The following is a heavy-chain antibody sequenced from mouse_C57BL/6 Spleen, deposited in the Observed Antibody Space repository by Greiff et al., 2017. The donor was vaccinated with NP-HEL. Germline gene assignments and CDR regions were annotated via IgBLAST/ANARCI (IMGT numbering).Heavy chain of an antibody. D-gene: IGHD1-1*01. Sequence: EVKLEESVAELVRPGASVKLSCTASGFNIKNTYMHWVKQRPEQGLEWIGRIDPANGNTKYAPKFQGKATITADTSSNTAYLQLSSLTSEDTAIYYCARRTYYGSSNYAMDYWGQGTSVTVSS. V-gene: IGHV14-3*01. CDR1: GFNIKNTY. CDR3: ARRTYYGSSNYAMDY. J-gene: IGHJ4*01. CDR2: IDPANGNT.